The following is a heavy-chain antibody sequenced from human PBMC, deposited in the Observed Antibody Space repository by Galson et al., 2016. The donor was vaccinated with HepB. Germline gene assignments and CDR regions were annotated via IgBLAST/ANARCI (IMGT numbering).Heavy chain of an antibody. D-gene: IGHD1-26*01. CDR2: INPGNGNT. CDR1: GYSFTNYA. CDR3: ARDPGGSSTRFDS. Sequence: GYSFTNYAIHWVRQAPGQRLEWMGWINPGNGNTKYSQKFQGRVTITRDTSATTDYMELSSLGPEDTAVYYCARDPGGSSTRFDSWGQGTLVTVSS. V-gene: IGHV1-3*01. J-gene: IGHJ4*02.